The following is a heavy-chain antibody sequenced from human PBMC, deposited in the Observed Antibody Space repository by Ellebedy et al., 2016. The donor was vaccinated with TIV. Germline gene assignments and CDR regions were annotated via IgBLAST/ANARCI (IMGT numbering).Heavy chain of an antibody. D-gene: IGHD3-22*01. V-gene: IGHV1-69*13. J-gene: IGHJ4*02. CDR2: IITISVSA. CDR1: GGSFSRNA. Sequence: AASVKVTCKASGGSFSRNAVTWARQAPGQGLEWMGGIITISVSANYAHQFQGRVTIIADRSTSTATLELSSLRSDDTAVYYCAASSFYGTMILHWGQGTLVTVSS. CDR3: AASSFYGTMILH.